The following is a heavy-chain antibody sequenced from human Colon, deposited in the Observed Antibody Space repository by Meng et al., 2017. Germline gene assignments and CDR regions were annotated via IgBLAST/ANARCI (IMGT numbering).Heavy chain of an antibody. CDR2: IYYIGNT. J-gene: IGHJ5*02. D-gene: IGHD4-17*01. CDR3: ARDRKHYGERGWFDP. CDR1: GGSIRSGVYY. V-gene: IGHV4-30-4*08. Sequence: VHPQELGPGRVQHSQPLSLSSTGCGGSIRSGVYYWSWSRQPPEKRLEWIEYIYYIGNTDSNASLQSRVTISIDRSKNQFSLKLSSVTAADTAVYYCARDRKHYGERGWFDPWGQGTLVTVSS.